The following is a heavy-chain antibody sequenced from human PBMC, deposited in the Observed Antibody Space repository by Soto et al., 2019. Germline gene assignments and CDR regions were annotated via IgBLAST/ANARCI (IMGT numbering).Heavy chain of an antibody. CDR2: VSHDGRTT. J-gene: IGHJ4*02. Sequence: VPLVESGGGVVQPGRSLRLSCADSGFTISVYAMHWVRQAPGKGLACVAGVSHDGRTTHYADAVKGRFTISRDSSKNTVSLERTSLRAEDTAGYYCAKGERQWLVTSYFNYWGQGALVTVSS. CDR3: AKGERQWLVTSYFNY. CDR1: GFTISVYA. V-gene: IGHV3-30*18. D-gene: IGHD6-19*01.